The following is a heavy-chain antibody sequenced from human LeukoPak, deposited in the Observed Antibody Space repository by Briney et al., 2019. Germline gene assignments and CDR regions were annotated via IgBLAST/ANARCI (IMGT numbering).Heavy chain of an antibody. V-gene: IGHV3-48*04. CDR1: GFTFSSYA. CDR2: ISSSGSTI. D-gene: IGHD3-9*01. CDR3: ARDTHYDILTGYGH. J-gene: IGHJ4*02. Sequence: PGGSLRLSCAASGFTFSSYAMSWVRQAPGKGLEWVSYISSSGSTIYYADSVKGRFTISRDNAKNSLYLQMNSLRAEDTAVYYCARDTHYDILTGYGHWGQGTLVTVSS.